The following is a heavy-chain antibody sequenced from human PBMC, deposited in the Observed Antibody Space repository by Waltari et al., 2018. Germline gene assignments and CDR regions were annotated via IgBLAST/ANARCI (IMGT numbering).Heavy chain of an antibody. CDR1: GGSFSGYY. CDR2: INHSGST. CDR3: ARARPLSVVAAQYYFDY. D-gene: IGHD2-15*01. J-gene: IGHJ4*02. V-gene: IGHV4-34*01. Sequence: QVQLQQWGAGLLKPSETLSLTCAVYGGSFSGYYWSWIRQPPGKGLEWIGEINHSGSTNYNPSLKSRVTISVDTSKNQFSLKLSSVTAADTAVYYCARARPLSVVAAQYYFDYWGQGTLVTVSS.